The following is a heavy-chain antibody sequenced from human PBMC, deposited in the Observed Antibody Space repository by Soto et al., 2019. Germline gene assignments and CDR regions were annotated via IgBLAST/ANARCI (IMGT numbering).Heavy chain of an antibody. V-gene: IGHV3-48*04. CDR2: ISSGSSTI. D-gene: IGHD6-25*01. CDR3: ATSSGALAASFPYYFDY. J-gene: IGHJ4*02. CDR1: ALTFKNFA. Sequence: AGSMRLSCAASALTFKNFAMHGVRKDPGKGLEWVSYISSGSSTIYYAHSVKGRFTISRDNAKNSLYLQMNSLRAEDTAVYYCATSSGALAASFPYYFDYWGQGTLVTVSS.